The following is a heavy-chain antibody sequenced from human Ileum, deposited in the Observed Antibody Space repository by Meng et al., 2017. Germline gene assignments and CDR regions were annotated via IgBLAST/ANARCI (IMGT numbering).Heavy chain of an antibody. Sequence: QVQLQESTPGLVKPSGTLSRTCAVSGGSISSSIWWSWVRQPPEKGLEWIGEIHHSGTTNYSPSLKSRLTISVDKSKNQFSLKLQSVTAADTAVYFCARGVVSGSHYNTYWGQGILVTVSS. CDR3: ARGVVSGSHYNTY. CDR2: IHHSGTT. CDR1: GGSISSSIW. D-gene: IGHD3-10*01. J-gene: IGHJ4*02. V-gene: IGHV4-4*02.